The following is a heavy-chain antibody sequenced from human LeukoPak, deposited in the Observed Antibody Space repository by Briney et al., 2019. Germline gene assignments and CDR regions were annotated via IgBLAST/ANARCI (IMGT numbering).Heavy chain of an antibody. J-gene: IGHJ6*02. CDR3: ARDPGIYYYGMDV. Sequence: PGGSLRLSCAASGFTVSSNYMNWVRQAPGKGLEWVSVIYSGGSTYYADSVKGKFTISRDNSKNTVYLQMNSLRAEDTAVYFCARDPGIYYYGMDVWGQGTTVTVSS. CDR2: IYSGGST. CDR1: GFTVSSNY. V-gene: IGHV3-66*01.